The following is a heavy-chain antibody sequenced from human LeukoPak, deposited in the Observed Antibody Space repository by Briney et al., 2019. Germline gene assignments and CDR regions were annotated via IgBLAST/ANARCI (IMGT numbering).Heavy chain of an antibody. J-gene: IGHJ4*02. Sequence: PGGSLRLSCAASGFTFSSYAMSWVRQAPGRGLEWVSAISGSGGSTYYADSVKGRFTISRDNSKNTLYLQMNSLRAEDTAVYYCAKDRRYSSGPSLRGWFDYWGQGTLVTVSS. D-gene: IGHD6-19*01. CDR3: AKDRRYSSGPSLRGWFDY. CDR2: ISGSGGST. CDR1: GFTFSSYA. V-gene: IGHV3-23*01.